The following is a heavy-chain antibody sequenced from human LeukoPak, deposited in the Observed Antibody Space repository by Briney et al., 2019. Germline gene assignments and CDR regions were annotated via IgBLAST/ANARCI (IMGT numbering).Heavy chain of an antibody. J-gene: IGHJ4*02. D-gene: IGHD3-9*01. CDR2: INPNTGGT. Sequence: ASVRVSCKASGYTFTGYFMHWVRQAPGQGLDWMGWINPNTGGTKYAQKFQGRVTMTRDTPIGTAYMELSTVTSDDTAVYFCARVHATGYFSLDLGYWGQGTLVTVSS. CDR3: ARVHATGYFSLDLGY. CDR1: GYTFTGYF. V-gene: IGHV1-2*02.